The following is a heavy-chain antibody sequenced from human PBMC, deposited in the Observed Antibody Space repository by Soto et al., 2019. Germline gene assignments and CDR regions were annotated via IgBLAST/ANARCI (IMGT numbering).Heavy chain of an antibody. Sequence: QVQLGQSGPAGSKLGSSVKVSFKLSGGTFAIYAIAWGRQAPGQGLEWMGGSIPAFGTTKNAQKFQDRADMTADESTNTVYMELRGLRFDDTAVYYCARVPRQMLYGPTRNGMDVWGQGTTLIVSS. D-gene: IGHD2-2*02. J-gene: IGHJ6*02. CDR3: ARVPRQMLYGPTRNGMDV. V-gene: IGHV1-69*01. CDR2: SIPAFGTT. CDR1: GGTFAIYA.